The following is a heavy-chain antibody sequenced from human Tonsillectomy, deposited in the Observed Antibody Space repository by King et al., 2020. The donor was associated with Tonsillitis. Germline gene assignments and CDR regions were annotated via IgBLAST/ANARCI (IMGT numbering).Heavy chain of an antibody. V-gene: IGHV3-48*03. Sequence: VQLVESGGGLVQPGGSLRLACGASGFTFISYEMNWVRQAPGKGREGVSYISRSGSTIYYADSVKVRFTISRDNAKNTLYLQMNSLRGDDTAVYYCARDRYSYGGGYYYYYYMDVWGKGTTVTVSS. CDR3: ARDRYSYGGGYYYYYYMDV. J-gene: IGHJ6*03. CDR1: GFTFISYE. CDR2: ISRSGSTI. D-gene: IGHD5-18*01.